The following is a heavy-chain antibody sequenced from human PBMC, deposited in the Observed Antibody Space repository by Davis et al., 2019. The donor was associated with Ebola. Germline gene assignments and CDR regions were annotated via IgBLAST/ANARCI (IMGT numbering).Heavy chain of an antibody. CDR2: IRSKANSYAT. CDR1: GFTFGSYA. CDR3: SCSSTSSRADV. D-gene: IGHD2-2*01. Sequence: GGSLRLSCAASGFTFGSYAMNWVRQAPGKGLEWVGRIRSKANSYATAYAASVKGRFTISRDDSKNTAYLQMNSLKTEDTAVYYCSCSSTSSRADVWGQGTTVTVSS. V-gene: IGHV3-73*01. J-gene: IGHJ6*02.